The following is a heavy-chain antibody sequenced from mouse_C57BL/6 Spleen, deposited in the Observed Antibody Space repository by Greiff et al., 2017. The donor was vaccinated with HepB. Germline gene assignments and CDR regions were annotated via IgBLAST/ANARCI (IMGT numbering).Heavy chain of an antibody. CDR2: INPYNGGT. J-gene: IGHJ2*01. V-gene: IGHV1-19*01. CDR3: ARWGKDGNYYFDY. Sequence: EVKLMESGPVLVKPGASVKMSCKASGYTFTDYYMNWVKQSHGKSLEWIGVINPYNGGTSYNQKFKGKATLTVDKSSSTAYMELNSLTSEDSAVYYCARWGKDGNYYFDYWGQGTTLTVSS. D-gene: IGHD2-1*01. CDR1: GYTFTDYY.